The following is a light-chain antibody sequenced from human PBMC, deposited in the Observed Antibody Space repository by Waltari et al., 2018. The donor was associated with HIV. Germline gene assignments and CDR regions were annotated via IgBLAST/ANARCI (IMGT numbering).Light chain of an antibody. CDR2: AAT. CDR3: QSYDSSLSSYV. V-gene: IGLV1-40*01. CDR1: SSTSGAGFD. J-gene: IGLJ1*01. Sequence: QSVLTPPPSPSGAPGQRVTISCPGSSSTSGAGFDVHWYQQLPGIAPKLLIYAATNRHSGVPDRFSGSKSGTSASLAITGLQAEDEADYYCQSYDSSLSSYVFASGTRVTVL.